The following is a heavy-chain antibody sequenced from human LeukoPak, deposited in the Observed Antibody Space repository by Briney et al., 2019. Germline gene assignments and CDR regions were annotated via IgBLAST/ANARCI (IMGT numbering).Heavy chain of an antibody. CDR3: STVPRNEAGGYYSGDY. Sequence: ASVKVSCKVSGYALTKLSIHWVRQAPGKGLEWIGTFHREDAQTIYAQRFQGRVTLTEDTSTDTAYMEVGSLTSEDTAVYYCSTVPRNEAGGYYSGDYWGQGTLVTVSS. CDR1: GYALTKLS. V-gene: IGHV1-24*01. CDR2: FHREDAQT. D-gene: IGHD3-10*01. J-gene: IGHJ4*02.